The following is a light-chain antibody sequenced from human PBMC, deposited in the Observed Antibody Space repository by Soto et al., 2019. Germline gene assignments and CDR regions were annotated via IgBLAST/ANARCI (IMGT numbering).Light chain of an antibody. J-gene: IGKJ2*01. CDR2: AAS. CDR1: QVIRIF. CDR3: LQDYSYPYT. Sequence: DIQMTQSPSSLSASVGYRITVTCRASQVIRIFLAWYQQKPGKAPELLIYAASTLEVGVPSRFSGSGSATEFTLTISSLQPEDSATYYCLQDYSYPYTFGQGTKVEIK. V-gene: IGKV1-17*01.